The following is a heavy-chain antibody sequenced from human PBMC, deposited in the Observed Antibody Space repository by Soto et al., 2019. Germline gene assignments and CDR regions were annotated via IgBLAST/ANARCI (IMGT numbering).Heavy chain of an antibody. J-gene: IGHJ6*02. D-gene: IGHD2-15*01. V-gene: IGHV1-18*01. Sequence: QVQLVQSGAEVKKPGASVKVSCKASGYTFTSYGISWVRQAPGQGLEWMGWISAYNGNTNYAQKLQGRVTMTTDTSTSTAYMELRSLRSDDTAVYYCARGDIVVVVAAPIYYYGMDVWGQGTTGTVSS. CDR1: GYTFTSYG. CDR3: ARGDIVVVVAAPIYYYGMDV. CDR2: ISAYNGNT.